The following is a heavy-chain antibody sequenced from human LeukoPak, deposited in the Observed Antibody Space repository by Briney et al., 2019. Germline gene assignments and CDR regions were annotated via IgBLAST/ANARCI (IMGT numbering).Heavy chain of an antibody. CDR2: INHSGST. CDR3: ARLVSTIRYRTRGWFVP. J-gene: IGHJ5*02. V-gene: IGHV4-34*01. CDR1: GGSFSGYY. D-gene: IGHD5/OR15-5a*01. Sequence: SETLSLTCAVYGGSFSGYYWSWIRQPPGKGLAWIGEINHSGSTNYNPSLKSRVTISVDTSKNQISLKLSSVTAADTSVYYCARLVSTIRYRTRGWFVPSGQGTLVTVSS.